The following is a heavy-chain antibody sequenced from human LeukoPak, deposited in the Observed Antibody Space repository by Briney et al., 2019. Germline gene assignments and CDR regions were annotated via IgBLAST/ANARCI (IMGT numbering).Heavy chain of an antibody. CDR2: ISSSSSYI. V-gene: IGHV3-21*01. CDR1: GFTFSSYS. D-gene: IGHD2-2*01. CDR3: AREGCSSTSCYDY. Sequence: GGSLRLSCAASGFTFSSYSMNWVRQAPGKGLEWVSSISSSSSYIYYADSVKGRCTISRDNAKNSLYLQMNSLRAEDTAVYYCAREGCSSTSCYDYWGQGTLATVSS. J-gene: IGHJ4*02.